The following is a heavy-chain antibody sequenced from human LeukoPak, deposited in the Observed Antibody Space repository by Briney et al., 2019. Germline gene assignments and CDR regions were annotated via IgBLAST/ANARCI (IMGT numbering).Heavy chain of an antibody. D-gene: IGHD5-24*01. Sequence: AETVSLMCTLSGHPISSGYYWGWIRQAPGKGLERIWRIYYSGSPHYNPSLKSRVTRSVDTSKNQFSLKLSSVTAADTAVYYFARTPLDGYNWFDYWGQGTLVTVSS. CDR1: GHPISSGYY. CDR3: ARTPLDGYNWFDY. J-gene: IGHJ4*02. V-gene: IGHV4-38-2*02. CDR2: IYYSGSP.